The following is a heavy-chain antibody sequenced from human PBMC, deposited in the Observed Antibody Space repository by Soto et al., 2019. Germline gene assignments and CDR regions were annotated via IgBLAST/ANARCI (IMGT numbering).Heavy chain of an antibody. Sequence: LRLSCAASGFTFSSYAMSWVRLAPGKGLEWVSGISDSGTSTYYRDSVKGRFTISRDNSKNTVYLQMNSLRAEDTALYYCAKAKTPHNAFDIWGQGTMVTVSS. CDR3: AKAKTPHNAFDI. J-gene: IGHJ3*02. CDR1: GFTFSSYA. V-gene: IGHV3-23*01. D-gene: IGHD2-15*01. CDR2: ISDSGTST.